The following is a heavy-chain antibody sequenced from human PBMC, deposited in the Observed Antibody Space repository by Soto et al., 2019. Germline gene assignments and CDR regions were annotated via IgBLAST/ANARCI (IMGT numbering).Heavy chain of an antibody. V-gene: IGHV4-59*01. CDR2: INYSGNT. Sequence: SENLCLTWTVSGDSISNYYWNCLRQPPGKGLEWIGYINYSGNTNYNPSLKSRVTISADTSKNQFSLKLSSVTAADTAVYYCARAEKVYAISGALDIWGQGTMVTVSS. D-gene: IGHD2-8*01. CDR3: ARAEKVYAISGALDI. CDR1: GDSISNYY. J-gene: IGHJ3*02.